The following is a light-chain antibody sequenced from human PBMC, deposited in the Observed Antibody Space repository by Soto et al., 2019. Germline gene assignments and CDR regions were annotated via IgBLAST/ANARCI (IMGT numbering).Light chain of an antibody. CDR2: DAS. CDR1: QSIGSW. Sequence: DIQMTQSPSTLSAFVGDRVTITCRASQSIGSWLAWYQQKPGKAPKILIYDASSLESEVPSRFSGSGSGTQFTLTITSLQPDDFATYYCQHYNSYSPWTFGQGTKVDIK. V-gene: IGKV1-5*01. CDR3: QHYNSYSPWT. J-gene: IGKJ1*01.